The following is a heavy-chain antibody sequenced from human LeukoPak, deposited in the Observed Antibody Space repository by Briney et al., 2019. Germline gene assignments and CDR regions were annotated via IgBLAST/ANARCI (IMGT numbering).Heavy chain of an antibody. CDR3: ARGTSYSSSWYYDYYGMDV. J-gene: IGHJ6*02. Sequence: GGSLRLSCAASGFTFSSYAMHWVRQAPGKGLEWVAVISYDGSNKYYADSVKGRFTISRDNSKNTLYQQMNSLRAEDTAVYYCARGTSYSSSWYYDYYGMDVWG. V-gene: IGHV3-30-3*01. CDR1: GFTFSSYA. CDR2: ISYDGSNK. D-gene: IGHD6-13*01.